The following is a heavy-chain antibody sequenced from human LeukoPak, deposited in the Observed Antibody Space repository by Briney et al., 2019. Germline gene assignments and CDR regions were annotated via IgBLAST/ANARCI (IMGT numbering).Heavy chain of an antibody. CDR2: ISEYNGNS. Sequence: PEASVKVSCKASGFTFNNYGVSWVRQAPGQGLEWMGWISEYNGNSNYAQKFQGRVTLTTDTSTSTAYMELRSLRSDDTAVYYCARVVIIPAAKMSDYMDVWGKGTTVTVSS. D-gene: IGHD2-2*01. CDR1: GFTFNNYG. CDR3: ARVVIIPAAKMSDYMDV. V-gene: IGHV1-18*01. J-gene: IGHJ6*03.